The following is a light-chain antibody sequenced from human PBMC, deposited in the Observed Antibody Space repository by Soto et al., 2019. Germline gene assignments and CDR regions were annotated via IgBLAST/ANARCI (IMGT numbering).Light chain of an antibody. CDR1: QSVSSGY. CDR2: GAS. V-gene: IGKV3-15*01. CDR3: QQYNNWPGT. Sequence: EIVLTQSPGTLSLSPGERASLPCISSQSVSSGYLAWYQQKPGQAPRLLIYGASTRATGIPARFSGSGSGTEFTLTISSLQSEDFAVYYCQQYNNWPGTFGQGTKVDIK. J-gene: IGKJ1*01.